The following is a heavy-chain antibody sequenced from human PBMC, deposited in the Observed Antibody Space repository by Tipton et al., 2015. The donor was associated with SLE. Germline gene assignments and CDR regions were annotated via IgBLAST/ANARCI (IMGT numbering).Heavy chain of an antibody. CDR1: GFTFSDYY. Sequence: SLRLSCAASGFTFSDYYMTWVRQAPGKGLEWVANINHGGNEKNYADSVRGRFTVTRDNAKNSLDLQMHSLRVEDTAVYYCARENWFIDYWGQGTLVTVSS. J-gene: IGHJ4*02. CDR3: ARENWFIDY. D-gene: IGHD3-9*01. V-gene: IGHV3-7*01. CDR2: INHGGNEK.